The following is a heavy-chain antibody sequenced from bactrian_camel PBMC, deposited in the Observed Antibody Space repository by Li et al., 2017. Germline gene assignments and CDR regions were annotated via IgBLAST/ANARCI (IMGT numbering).Heavy chain of an antibody. CDR1: GYTFSRGC. CDR2: IDSDSITT. Sequence: VQLVESGGGSVQTGGSQRLSCDTSGYTFSRGCAAWFRQAPGEEREGVAAIDSDSITTVYADSVKGRFTISRDNAKNALYLQMNALKPEDSAMYYCAAARGRNLEGRGRCTLGFEWWGQGTQVTVS. V-gene: IGHV3S1*01. CDR3: AAARGRNLEGRGRCTLGFEW. D-gene: IGHD1*01. J-gene: IGHJ4*01.